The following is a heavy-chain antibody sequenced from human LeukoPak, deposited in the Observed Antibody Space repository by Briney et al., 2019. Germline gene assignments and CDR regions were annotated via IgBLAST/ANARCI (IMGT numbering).Heavy chain of an antibody. D-gene: IGHD3-3*01. CDR2: INPNSGGT. Sequence: ASVKVSCKASGYTFTGYYMHWVRQAPGQGLEWMGWINPNSGGTNYAQKSQGRVTMTRDTSISTAYMELSRLRSDDTAVYYCARDYGVFGVVSLYYYMDVWGKGTTVTVSS. CDR3: ARDYGVFGVVSLYYYMDV. CDR1: GYTFTGYY. V-gene: IGHV1-2*02. J-gene: IGHJ6*03.